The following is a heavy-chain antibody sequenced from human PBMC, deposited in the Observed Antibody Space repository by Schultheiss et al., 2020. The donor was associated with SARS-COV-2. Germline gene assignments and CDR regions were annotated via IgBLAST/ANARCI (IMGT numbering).Heavy chain of an antibody. CDR2: VRWNGSRT. CDR3: ASHIRSNWFDD. V-gene: IGHV3-19*01. J-gene: IGHJ5*02. Sequence: GSLRLSCAASGFTFSSYGMHWVRQAPGKGLEWVSGVRWNGSRTHYADSVKGRFTISKDNAKNSLYLQMNSLTDEDTAVYYCASHIRSNWFDDWGQGTLVTVSS. CDR1: GFTFSSYG. D-gene: IGHD3-3*02.